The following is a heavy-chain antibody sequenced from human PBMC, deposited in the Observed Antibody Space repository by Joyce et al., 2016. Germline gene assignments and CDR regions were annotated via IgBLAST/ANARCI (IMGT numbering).Heavy chain of an antibody. CDR1: GYTFTNYC. CDR2: INPRDEST. D-gene: IGHD6-6*01. Sequence: QVQLVQSGAEVKKPGASLKVSCKASGYTFTNYCIHWVRQAPGQGLEWMGMINPRDESTTYAQRFQGRFTVTRDTSTSTVYMELSSLTSEDTAVYYCARDRPPMDVWGQGTPVTVSS. CDR3: ARDRPPMDV. V-gene: IGHV1-46*01. J-gene: IGHJ6*02.